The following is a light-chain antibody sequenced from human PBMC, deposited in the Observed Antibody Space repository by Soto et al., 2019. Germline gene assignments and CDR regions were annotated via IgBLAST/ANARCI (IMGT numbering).Light chain of an antibody. Sequence: DIQMTQSPSSLSASVGDRVTITCRASQSISSYVNWYQQKPGKAPKLQIYAASSLQSGVPSRFSGHGSGTDFTLTISRLKPEDFATYYCQQSYSTQHTFGGGTKEEIK. V-gene: IGKV1-39*01. CDR1: QSISSY. CDR3: QQSYSTQHT. CDR2: AAS. J-gene: IGKJ4*01.